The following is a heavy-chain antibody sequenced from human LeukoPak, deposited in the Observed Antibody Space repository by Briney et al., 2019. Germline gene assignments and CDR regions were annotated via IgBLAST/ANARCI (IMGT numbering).Heavy chain of an antibody. CDR2: ISDTGRST. CDR1: GFTFSNYA. CDR3: AKVLRGLAYYGDYRD. Sequence: PGGSLRLSCAASGFTFSNYAMTCVRQAPGKGLEWVSGISDTGRSTYYADSVKGRFTISRSNSKNTLYLQMNSLRDEDTAVYYCAKVLRGLAYYGDYRDWGQGTQVTVSS. D-gene: IGHD4-17*01. V-gene: IGHV3-23*01. J-gene: IGHJ4*02.